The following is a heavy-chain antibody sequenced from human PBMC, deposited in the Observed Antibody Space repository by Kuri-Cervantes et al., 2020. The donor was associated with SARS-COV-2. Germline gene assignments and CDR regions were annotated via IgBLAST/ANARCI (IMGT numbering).Heavy chain of an antibody. CDR3: ARDVNIVVVPAYYYGMDV. Sequence: ETLSLTCAASGFTFSSYSMNWVRQAPGKGLEWVSSISSSSSCISYADSVKGRFTISRDNAKNSLYLQMNSLRAEDTAVYYCARDVNIVVVPAYYYGMDVWGQGTTVTVSS. CDR2: ISSSSSCI. CDR1: GFTFSSYS. D-gene: IGHD2-2*01. J-gene: IGHJ6*02. V-gene: IGHV3-21*01.